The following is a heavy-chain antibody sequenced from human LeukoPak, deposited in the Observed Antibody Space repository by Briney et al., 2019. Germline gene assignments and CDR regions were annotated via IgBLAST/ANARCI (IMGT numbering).Heavy chain of an antibody. V-gene: IGHV1-46*01. Sequence: ASVKVSCKASGYTFTSYYMHWVRQAPGQGLEWMGIINPSGGSTSYAQKFQGRVTMTRDMSTSTVYMELSSLRSEDTAVYYCARVRPEDYGDYVFDYWGQGTLVTVSS. CDR2: INPSGGST. J-gene: IGHJ4*02. D-gene: IGHD4-17*01. CDR3: ARVRPEDYGDYVFDY. CDR1: GYTFTSYY.